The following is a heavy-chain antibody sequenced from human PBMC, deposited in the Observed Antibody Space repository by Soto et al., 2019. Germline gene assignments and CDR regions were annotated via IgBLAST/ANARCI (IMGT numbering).Heavy chain of an antibody. D-gene: IGHD5-18*01. J-gene: IGHJ4*02. V-gene: IGHV3-7*05. CDR1: GFSFSDYW. CDR3: AKRGVTYGYAH. CDR2: IKQDGSEK. Sequence: EVQLVESGGDLVQPGGSLRLSCAGSGFSFSDYWMSWVRQAPGKGLEWVANIKQDGSEKYYVNSVKGRFTVSTDNAKTSLYLQMNSLRAEDTAMYYCAKRGVTYGYAHWGQGTLVTVSS.